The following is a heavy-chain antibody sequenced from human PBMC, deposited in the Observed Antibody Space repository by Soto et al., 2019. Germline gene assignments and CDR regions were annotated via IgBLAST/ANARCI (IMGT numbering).Heavy chain of an antibody. D-gene: IGHD1-26*01. CDR1: GDSITSYH. Sequence: SETLSLTCTVSGDSITSYHWSWIRQSPEKGLEWTGYIFNSGSTAYNTYLKSRVTISADRSKNQFSLKLSSVTAADTAVYYCAGDIRSGSYRFDYWGQGTLVTV. J-gene: IGHJ4*02. V-gene: IGHV4-59*08. CDR2: IFNSGST. CDR3: AGDIRSGSYRFDY.